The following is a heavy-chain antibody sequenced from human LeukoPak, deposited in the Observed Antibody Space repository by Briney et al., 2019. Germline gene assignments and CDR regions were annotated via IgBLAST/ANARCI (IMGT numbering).Heavy chain of an antibody. J-gene: IGHJ4*02. D-gene: IGHD5-12*01. CDR2: ISGSGGST. CDR3: AKKGSGYDCIDY. CDR1: GFTFSSYA. V-gene: IGHV3-23*01. Sequence: GRSLRLSCAASGFTFSSYAMSWVRQAPGKGLEWVSAISGSGGSTYYADSVKGRFTISRDNSKNTLYLQMNSLRAEDTAVYYCAKKGSGYDCIDYWGQGTLVTVSS.